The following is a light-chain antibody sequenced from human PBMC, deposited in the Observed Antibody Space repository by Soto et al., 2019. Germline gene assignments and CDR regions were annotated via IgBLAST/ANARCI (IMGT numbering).Light chain of an antibody. CDR2: GAS. V-gene: IGKV3-15*01. CDR1: QSVSNN. Sequence: EIVLTQSPGTLSLSPGERATLSCRASQSVSNNYLAWYQQKPGQAPRLLIYGASTRAIGIPARFSGSGFGTEFTLTISSLQSEDFVVYYCQQYSNWPLLSFGGGTKV. CDR3: QQYSNWPLLS. J-gene: IGKJ4*01.